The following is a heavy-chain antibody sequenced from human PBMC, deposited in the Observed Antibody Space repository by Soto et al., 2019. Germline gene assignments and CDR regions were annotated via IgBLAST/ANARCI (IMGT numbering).Heavy chain of an antibody. CDR1: GGTFSSYA. V-gene: IGHV1-69*01. CDR3: ARVMRITTPPEYFDY. J-gene: IGHJ4*02. Sequence: QVQLVQSGAEVKKPGSSVKVSCKASGGTFSSYAISWVRQAPGQGLEWMGGIIPIFGTANYAQKCQGRVTITADESTSTAYMELSSLRSESKGVYYCARVMRITTPPEYFDYWGQVTLVTVSS. CDR2: IIPIFGTA. D-gene: IGHD3-22*01.